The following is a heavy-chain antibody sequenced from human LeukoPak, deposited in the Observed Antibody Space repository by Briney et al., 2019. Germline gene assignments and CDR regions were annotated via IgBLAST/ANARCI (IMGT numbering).Heavy chain of an antibody. CDR3: ATEGFYF. V-gene: IGHV3-23*01. CDR2: ISRSGDIT. CDR1: GAAFSKYG. Sequence: GGSLRLPCAASGAAFSKYGMKWVRQAAGAGLEYISGISRSGDITHYADSVKGRFTISRDNVKNTLYLQMNSLRAEDTALYYCATEGFYFWGPGTQVTVSS. J-gene: IGHJ4*02.